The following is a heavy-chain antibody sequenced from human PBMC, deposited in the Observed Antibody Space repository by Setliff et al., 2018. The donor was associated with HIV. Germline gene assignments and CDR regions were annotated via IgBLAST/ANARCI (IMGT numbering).Heavy chain of an antibody. D-gene: IGHD1-26*01. CDR1: GYTFTSHY. V-gene: IGHV1-46*01. Sequence: ASVKVSCKASGYTFTSHYLHWVRQAPGQGLEWMGILNPSDGSTHYAQKFQGRVTLTRDTSTSTVYMELSSLRSEDTAVYYCARTASGSSKSAFDYWGQGTLVTVSS. CDR2: LNPSDGST. CDR3: ARTASGSSKSAFDY. J-gene: IGHJ4*02.